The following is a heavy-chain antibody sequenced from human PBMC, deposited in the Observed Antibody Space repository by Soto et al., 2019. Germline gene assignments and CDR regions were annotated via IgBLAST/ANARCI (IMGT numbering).Heavy chain of an antibody. V-gene: IGHV3-7*01. CDR2: IKQDGSEK. CDR3: ARETNEYYDFWSGYYGADYYYYYGMDV. CDR1: GFTFSSYW. J-gene: IGHJ6*02. Sequence: GGSLRLCCAASGFTFSSYWLSWVRQARGKGLEWVANIKQDGSEKYYVDSVEGRFTISRDNAKTSRYLQMNSLRAEDTAVYYCARETNEYYDFWSGYYGADYYYYYGMDVGGQGTTVTVSS. D-gene: IGHD3-3*01.